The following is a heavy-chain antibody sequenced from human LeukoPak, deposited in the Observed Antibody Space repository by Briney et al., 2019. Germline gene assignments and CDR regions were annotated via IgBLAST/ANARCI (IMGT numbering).Heavy chain of an antibody. CDR3: ARDGYRAPFDP. J-gene: IGHJ5*02. D-gene: IGHD5-18*01. CDR2: IYSGGST. Sequence: PGGSLRLSCAASGFTVSSNYMSWVRQAPGKGQEWVSVIYSGGSTYYADSVKGRFTISRDNSKNTLYLQMNSLRAEDTAVYYCARDGYRAPFDPWGQGTLVTVSS. V-gene: IGHV3-66*02. CDR1: GFTVSSNY.